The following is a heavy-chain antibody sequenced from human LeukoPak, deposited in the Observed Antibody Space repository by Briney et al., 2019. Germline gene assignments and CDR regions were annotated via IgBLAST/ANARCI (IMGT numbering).Heavy chain of an antibody. Sequence: SVKVSCKASGGTFSSYAISWVRQAPGQGLEWMGGIIPIFGTANYAQKFQGRVTITRDMSTSTAYMELSSLRSEDTAVYYCAAGTQWELNYYYYGMDVWGQGTTVTVSS. CDR1: GGTFSSYA. CDR2: IIPIFGTA. D-gene: IGHD1-26*01. V-gene: IGHV1-69*05. J-gene: IGHJ6*02. CDR3: AAGTQWELNYYYYGMDV.